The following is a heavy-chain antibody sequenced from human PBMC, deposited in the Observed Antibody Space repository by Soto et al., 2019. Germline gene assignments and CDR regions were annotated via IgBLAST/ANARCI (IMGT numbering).Heavy chain of an antibody. J-gene: IGHJ2*01. Sequence: QVQLVQSGAEVKKPGSSVKVSCKASGGTFSSYAISWVRQAPGQGLEWMGGIIPIFGTANYEQKFQGRVTITADESTSTAYMELSSLRSEDTAVYYCARDVVVVPAAINPGNWYFDLWGRGTLVTVSS. D-gene: IGHD2-2*01. V-gene: IGHV1-69*01. CDR1: GGTFSSYA. CDR2: IIPIFGTA. CDR3: ARDVVVVPAAINPGNWYFDL.